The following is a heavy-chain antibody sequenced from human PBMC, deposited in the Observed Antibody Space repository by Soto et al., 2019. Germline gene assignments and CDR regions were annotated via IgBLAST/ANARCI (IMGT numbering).Heavy chain of an antibody. CDR3: ASDLVGASDSYGLDV. D-gene: IGHD1-26*01. CDR1: GFTFSNYG. V-gene: IGHV3-33*01. J-gene: IGHJ6*02. CDR2: IWHDGNNK. Sequence: PGGSLRLSCAASGFTFSNYGMHGVRKAPGKGLEWVAIIWHDGNNKYYADSVRGRFIISRDNSKNRLYLQMNSLRAEDTAVYYCASDLVGASDSYGLDVWGQGTPVTVSS.